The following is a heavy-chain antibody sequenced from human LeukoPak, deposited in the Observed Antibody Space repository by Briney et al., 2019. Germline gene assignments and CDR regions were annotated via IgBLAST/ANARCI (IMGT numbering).Heavy chain of an antibody. CDR1: GFTFSSYA. CDR2: ISGGGDSI. J-gene: IGHJ4*02. Sequence: GGSLRLSCAASGFTFSSYAMSWVRQAPGKGLEWVSAISGGGDSIYYADSVKGRFTISRDNAKNSLYLQMNSLRAEDTAVYYCARDPRQGSYYFDFWGQGTLVTVSS. V-gene: IGHV3-23*01. CDR3: ARDPRQGSYYFDF. D-gene: IGHD1-26*01.